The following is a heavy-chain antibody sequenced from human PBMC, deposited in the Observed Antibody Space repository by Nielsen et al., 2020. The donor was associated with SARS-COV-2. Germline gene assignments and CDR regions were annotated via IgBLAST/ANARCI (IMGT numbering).Heavy chain of an antibody. J-gene: IGHJ6*02. CDR1: GFTFSSYW. D-gene: IGHD2-15*01. Sequence: GGSLRLSCAASGFTFSSYWMHWVRQAPGKGLVWVSRIKSDGSRTTYADAVEGRFTISRDNAKNSLYLQMNSLRAEDTTVYYCARDLVEVAATRYHYGLDVWGQGTTVTVSS. V-gene: IGHV3-74*03. CDR3: ARDLVEVAATRYHYGLDV. CDR2: IKSDGSRT.